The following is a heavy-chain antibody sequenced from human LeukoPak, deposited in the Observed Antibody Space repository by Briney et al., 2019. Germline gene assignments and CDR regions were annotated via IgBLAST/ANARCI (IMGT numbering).Heavy chain of an antibody. CDR2: IYYSGSP. V-gene: IGHV4-39*01. CDR1: GGSISNNNYY. J-gene: IGHJ3*02. CDR3: ARSAIDAFDI. D-gene: IGHD6-25*01. Sequence: SETLSLTCTVSGGSISNNNYYWAWIRQPPGKGLECIGSIYYSGSPSYNPSLKSRVTISVDTSKNQFSLRLSSVTAADTAVYYCARSAIDAFDIWGQGTMVTVSS.